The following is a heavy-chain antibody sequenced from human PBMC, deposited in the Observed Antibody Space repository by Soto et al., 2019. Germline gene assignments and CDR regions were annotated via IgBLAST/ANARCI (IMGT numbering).Heavy chain of an antibody. CDR2: VNPSGRPT. CDR3: AREGSYYFDRRIDY. V-gene: IGHV1-46*01. CDR1: EYTFANHF. Sequence: QVRLVQSGAEVKKPGDSVSVSCKAPEYTFANHFIHWVRQAPGQGHEWMGIVNPSGRPTRYKQKFQGRVNMTRDTSTSTVYMVLSSLTSADTAVYYCAREGSYYFDRRIDYWGQGTLVTVSS. D-gene: IGHD3-10*01. J-gene: IGHJ4*02.